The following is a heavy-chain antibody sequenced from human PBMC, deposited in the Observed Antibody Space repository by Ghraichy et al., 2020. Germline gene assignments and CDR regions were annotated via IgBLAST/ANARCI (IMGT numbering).Heavy chain of an antibody. Sequence: SVKVSCKASGGTFSSYAISWVRQAPGQGLEWMGGIIPIFGTANYAQKFQGRVTITADESTSTAYMELSSLRSEDTAVYYCAGPRPCGGDCLLPPTHYYYYGMDVWGQGTTVTVSS. CDR3: AGPRPCGGDCLLPPTHYYYYGMDV. V-gene: IGHV1-69*13. CDR1: GGTFSSYA. J-gene: IGHJ6*02. D-gene: IGHD2-21*02. CDR2: IIPIFGTA.